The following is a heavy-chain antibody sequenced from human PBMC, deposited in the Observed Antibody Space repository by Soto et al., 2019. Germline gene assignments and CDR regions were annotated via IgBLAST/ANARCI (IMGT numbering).Heavy chain of an antibody. D-gene: IGHD3-3*01. CDR2: IYYSGST. V-gene: IGHV4-59*01. Sequence: PSETLSLTCTVSGDSISSNYWSWIRQPPGKGLEWIGYIYYSGSTNYNPSLKSRVTISVDTSKNQFSLKLSSVTAADTAVYYCARGLFYLPWFDPWGQGTLVTVSS. CDR3: ARGLFYLPWFDP. CDR1: GDSISSNY. J-gene: IGHJ5*02.